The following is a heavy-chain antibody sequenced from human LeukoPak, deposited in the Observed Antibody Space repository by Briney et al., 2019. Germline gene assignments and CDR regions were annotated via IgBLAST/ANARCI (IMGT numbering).Heavy chain of an antibody. CDR3: ARGTYARWLQLNY. D-gene: IGHD5-24*01. J-gene: IGHJ4*02. CDR2: INPNSGGT. Sequence: ASVKVSCKASGYTFTGYYMHWVRQAPGRGLEWMGWINPNSGGTNYAQKFQGRVTMTRDTSISTAYMELSRLRSDDTAVYYCARGTYARWLQLNYWGQGTLVTVSS. V-gene: IGHV1-2*02. CDR1: GYTFTGYY.